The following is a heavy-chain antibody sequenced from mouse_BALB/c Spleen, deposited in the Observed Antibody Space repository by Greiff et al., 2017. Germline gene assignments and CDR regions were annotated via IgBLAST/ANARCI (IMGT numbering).Heavy chain of an antibody. V-gene: IGHV6-6*02. J-gene: IGHJ1*01. CDR1: GFTFSSYW. Sequence: EVQRVESGGGLVQPGGSMKLSCVASGFTFSSYWMSWVRQSPEKGLEWVAEIRLKSDNYATHYAESVKGKFTISRDDSKSRLYLQMNSLRAEDTGIYYCTTAYWYFDVWGAGTTVTVSS. D-gene: IGHD1-2*01. CDR2: IRLKSDNYAT. CDR3: TTAYWYFDV.